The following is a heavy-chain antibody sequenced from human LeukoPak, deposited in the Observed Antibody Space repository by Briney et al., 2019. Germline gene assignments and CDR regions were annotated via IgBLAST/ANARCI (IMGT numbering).Heavy chain of an antibody. V-gene: IGHV3-48*03. CDR1: GFTLSSYE. CDR2: ISSSGSSI. CDR3: ARDNGDPRTYFDY. D-gene: IGHD4-17*01. J-gene: IGHJ4*02. Sequence: PGGSLRLSCAASGFTLSSYEMNWVRQAPGKGLEWISYISSSGSSIYYVDSVKGQFTISRDNAKNSLYLQMNSLRAEDTAVYYCARDNGDPRTYFDYWGQGTLVTVSS.